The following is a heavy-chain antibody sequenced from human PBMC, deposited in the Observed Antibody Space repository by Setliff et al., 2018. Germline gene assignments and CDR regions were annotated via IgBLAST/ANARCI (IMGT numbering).Heavy chain of an antibody. D-gene: IGHD3-22*01. V-gene: IGHV1-24*01. CDR3: ARDPILYDSSGYLNYFDY. J-gene: IGHJ4*02. Sequence: ASVKVSCKVSGYTLTELSMHWVRQAPGKGLEWMGGFDPEDGETIYAQKFQGRVTITADKSTSTAYMELSSLRSEDTAVYYCARDPILYDSSGYLNYFDYWGQGTLVTVSS. CDR2: FDPEDGET. CDR1: GYTLTELS.